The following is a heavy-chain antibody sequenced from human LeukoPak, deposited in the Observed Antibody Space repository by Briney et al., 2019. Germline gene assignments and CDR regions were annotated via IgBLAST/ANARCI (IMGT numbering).Heavy chain of an antibody. CDR2: ISGSGGST. CDR3: AKGPSTPPFTMISLRASYYFDY. D-gene: IGHD3-22*01. CDR1: GFTFSSYA. V-gene: IGHV3-23*01. J-gene: IGHJ4*02. Sequence: GGSLGLSCAASGFTFSSYAMSWVRQAPGKGLEWVSAISGSGGSTYYADSVKGRFTISRDNSKNTLYLQMNSLRAEDTAVYYCAKGPSTPPFTMISLRASYYFDYGGQGPLVTVSS.